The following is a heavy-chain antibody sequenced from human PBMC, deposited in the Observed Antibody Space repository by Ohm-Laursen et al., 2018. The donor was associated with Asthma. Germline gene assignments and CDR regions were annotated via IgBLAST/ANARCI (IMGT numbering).Heavy chain of an antibody. Sequence: GSSVKVSCKASGFTFTSSAVQWVRQARGQRLEWIGWIVVGSGNTNYAQKFQERVTITRDMSTSTAYMELSSLRSEDTAVYYCAADPAGIVTAAGTWVSYYGMDVWGQGTTVTVSS. CDR1: GFTFTSSA. J-gene: IGHJ6*02. V-gene: IGHV1-58*01. CDR2: IVVGSGNT. D-gene: IGHD6-13*01. CDR3: AADPAGIVTAAGTWVSYYGMDV.